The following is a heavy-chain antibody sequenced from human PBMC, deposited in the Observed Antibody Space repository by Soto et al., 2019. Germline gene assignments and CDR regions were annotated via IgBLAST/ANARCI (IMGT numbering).Heavy chain of an antibody. D-gene: IGHD6-13*01. CDR2: MYHSGIT. CDR1: GYSIRSGYF. J-gene: IGHJ4*02. CDR3: ARQTTFSSSWYDY. Sequence: SETLSLTCAVSGYSIRSGYFWGWIRQPPGKGLEWIGSMYHSGITYYNSSLKSRLTMSVDTSKNQFSLKLTSVTAADTAVYYCARQTTFSSSWYDYWGQGTLVTVSS. V-gene: IGHV4-38-2*01.